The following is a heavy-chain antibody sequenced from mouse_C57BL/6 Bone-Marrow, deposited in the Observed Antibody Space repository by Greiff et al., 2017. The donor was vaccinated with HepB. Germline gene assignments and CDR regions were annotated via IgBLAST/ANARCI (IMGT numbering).Heavy chain of an antibody. D-gene: IGHD2-2*01. CDR2: ILPGSGST. CDR3: ARCEGIYYGYDEYYFDY. J-gene: IGHJ2*01. V-gene: IGHV1-9*01. CDR1: GYTFTGYW. Sequence: VKLVESGAELMKPGASVKLSCKATGYTFTGYWIEWVKQRPGHGLEWIGEILPGSGSTNYNEKFKGKATFTADTSSNTAYMQLSSLTTEDSAIYYCARCEGIYYGYDEYYFDYWGQGTTLTVSS.